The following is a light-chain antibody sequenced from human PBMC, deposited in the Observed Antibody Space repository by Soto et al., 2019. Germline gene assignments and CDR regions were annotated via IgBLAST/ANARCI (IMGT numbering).Light chain of an antibody. V-gene: IGLV3-21*02. Sequence: SYELTQPPSVSVAPGQTATITCGGNNIGTKSVHWYQQKPGQAPVLVVFHDRDRPSGIPDRFSGSHSGNTATLNISRVEAGDEADYYCQVWDDNSDHTGFFGVGTKLTVL. CDR1: NIGTKS. CDR3: QVWDDNSDHTGF. J-gene: IGLJ2*01. CDR2: HDR.